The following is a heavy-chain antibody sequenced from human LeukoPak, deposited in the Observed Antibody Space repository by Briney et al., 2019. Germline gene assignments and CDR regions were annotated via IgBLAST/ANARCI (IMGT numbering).Heavy chain of an antibody. CDR3: ARGSGGWYNWFDP. J-gene: IGHJ5*02. D-gene: IGHD6-19*01. CDR1: GFTFSSYW. V-gene: IGHV3-7*01. Sequence: GGSLRLSCAASGFTFSSYWMSWVRQAPGKGLEGVANIKQDGSEKYYVDSVKGRFTISRDNAKNSLYLQMNSLRAEDTAVYYCARGSGGWYNWFDPWGQGTLVTVSS. CDR2: IKQDGSEK.